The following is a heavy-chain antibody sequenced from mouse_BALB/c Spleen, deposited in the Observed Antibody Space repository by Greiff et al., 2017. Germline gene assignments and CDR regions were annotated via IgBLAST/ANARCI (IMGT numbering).Heavy chain of an antibody. J-gene: IGHJ3*01. CDR3: ARKLNGNLFAY. D-gene: IGHD2-1*01. Sequence: QVQLKQSGAELVRPGSSVKISCKASGYAFSSYWMNWVKQRPGQGLEWIGQIYPGDGDTNYNGKFNGKATLTADKSSSTAYMQLSSLTSEDSAVYFCARKLNGNLFAYWGQGTLVTVSA. CDR2: IYPGDGDT. CDR1: GYAFSSYW. V-gene: IGHV1-80*01.